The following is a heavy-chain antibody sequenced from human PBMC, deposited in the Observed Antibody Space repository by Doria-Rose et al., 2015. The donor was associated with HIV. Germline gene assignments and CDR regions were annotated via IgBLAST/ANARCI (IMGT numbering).Heavy chain of an antibody. Sequence: QVQLQQWDAGLVKPSEALSLTCAVFGGSFSGYYWSWLRQPPGKGLEWIGEINPSGSTNYKTSLKSRVTISLDTSKNLFSLKLSSVAAADTAVYYCARGLLRGGWNDVDYYYGMDVWGQGTTVTVSS. CDR2: INPSGST. CDR1: GGSFSGYY. J-gene: IGHJ6*02. V-gene: IGHV4-34*01. CDR3: ARGLLRGGWNDVDYYYGMDV. D-gene: IGHD1-1*01.